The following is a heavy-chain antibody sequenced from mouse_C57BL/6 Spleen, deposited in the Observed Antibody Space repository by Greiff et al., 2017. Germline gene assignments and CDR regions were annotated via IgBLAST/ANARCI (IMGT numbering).Heavy chain of an antibody. D-gene: IGHD2-5*01. J-gene: IGHJ1*03. CDR3: ARQIYYSNYGWYFDV. CDR1: GFTFSDYY. Sequence: DVQLVESGGGLVQPGGSLKLSCAASGFTFSDYYMYWVRQTPEKRLEWVAYISNGGGSTYYPDTVKGRFTISRDNAKNTLYLQMSRLKSEDTAMYYCARQIYYSNYGWYFDVWGTGTTVTVSS. CDR2: ISNGGGST. V-gene: IGHV5-12*01.